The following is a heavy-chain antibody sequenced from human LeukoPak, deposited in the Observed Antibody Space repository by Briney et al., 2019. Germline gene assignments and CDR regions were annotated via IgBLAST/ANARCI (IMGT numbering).Heavy chain of an antibody. D-gene: IGHD2/OR15-2a*01. CDR3: AKDRYPGYYDY. V-gene: IGHV3-23*01. J-gene: IGHJ4*02. Sequence: GGSLTLSCAASGFTFSSYAMSWVRQTPGKGLEWVSTISGSGGSTYYADSVKGRFTISSNDSKNTLYLQMNSLRAEDTALYYCAKDRYPGYYDYWGQGTLVTVSS. CDR2: ISGSGGST. CDR1: GFTFSSYA.